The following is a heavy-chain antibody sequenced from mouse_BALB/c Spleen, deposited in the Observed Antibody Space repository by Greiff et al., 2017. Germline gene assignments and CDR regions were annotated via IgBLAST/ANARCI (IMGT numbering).Heavy chain of an antibody. CDR2: IYPGNSDT. D-gene: IGHD2-4*01. CDR3: TRDDYDGCFDY. Sequence: VQLKESGTVLARPGASVKMSCKASGYTFTSYWMHWVKQRPGQGLEWIGAIYPGNSDTSYNQKFKGKAKLTAVTSTSTAYMELSSLTNEDSAGYYCTRDDYDGCFDYWGQGTTLTVSS. CDR1: GYTFTSYW. J-gene: IGHJ2*01. V-gene: IGHV1-5*01.